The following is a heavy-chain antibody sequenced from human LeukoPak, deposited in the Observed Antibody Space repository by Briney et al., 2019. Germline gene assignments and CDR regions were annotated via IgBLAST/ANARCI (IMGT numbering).Heavy chain of an antibody. D-gene: IGHD3-9*01. V-gene: IGHV4-34*01. CDR3: AVYYDILTGYHVSDY. Sequence: PSETLSLTCAVYGGSFSGYYWSWIRQPPGKGREWIGEINHSGSTNYNPSLKSRVTISVDTSKNQFSLKLSSVTAADTAVYYCAVYYDILTGYHVSDYWGQGTPVTVSS. J-gene: IGHJ4*02. CDR1: GGSFSGYY. CDR2: INHSGST.